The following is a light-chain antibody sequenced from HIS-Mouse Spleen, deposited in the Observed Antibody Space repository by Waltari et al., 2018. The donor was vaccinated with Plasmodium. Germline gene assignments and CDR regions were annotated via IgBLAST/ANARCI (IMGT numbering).Light chain of an antibody. J-gene: IGKJ1*01. CDR3: QQSYSTPWT. V-gene: IGKV1-39*01. CDR2: AAS. CDR1: QRISSY. Sequence: DIQMTQSPSSLSASVGDRATITCRASQRISSYLNWYQQKPGKVPKLLIYAASSLQSGVPSRFSGSGSGTDFTLTISSLQPEDFATYYCQQSYSTPWTFGQGTKVEIK.